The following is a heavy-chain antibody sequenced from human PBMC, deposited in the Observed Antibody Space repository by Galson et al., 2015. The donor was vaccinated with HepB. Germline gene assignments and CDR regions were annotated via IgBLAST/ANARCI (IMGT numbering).Heavy chain of an antibody. CDR1: GYTFSTYS. D-gene: IGHD1-14*01. V-gene: IGHV1-18*01. CDR2: ISGYSGDT. Sequence: SVKVSCKASGYTFSTYSNMWLRQAPGQGLETVGWISGYSGDTKYAQTFQGRVTMTTDTSTSTAYMDLRSLTSDDTAVYYCARVGMTSYYFDYWGQGTLVTVSS. CDR3: ARVGMTSYYFDY. J-gene: IGHJ4*02.